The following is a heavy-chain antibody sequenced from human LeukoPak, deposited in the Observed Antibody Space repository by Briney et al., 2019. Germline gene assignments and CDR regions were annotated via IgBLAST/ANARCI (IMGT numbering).Heavy chain of an antibody. J-gene: IGHJ4*02. CDR2: INPNSGGT. CDR1: GYTFTGYY. D-gene: IGHD5-18*01. Sequence: ASVKVSCQASGYTFTGYYMHWVRQAPGQGLEWMGRINPNSGGTNYAQKFQGRVTMTRDTPISTAYMELSRLRSDDTAVYYCARGEEYSYGFSYFDYWGQGTLVTVSS. CDR3: ARGEEYSYGFSYFDY. V-gene: IGHV1-2*06.